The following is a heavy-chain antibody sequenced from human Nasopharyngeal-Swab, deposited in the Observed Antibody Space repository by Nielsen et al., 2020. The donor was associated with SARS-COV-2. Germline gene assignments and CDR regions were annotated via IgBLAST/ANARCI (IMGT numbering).Heavy chain of an antibody. CDR2: ISGSGGST. CDR3: AKDFSGSYGGMDV. J-gene: IGHJ6*02. CDR1: GFTFSSYA. Sequence: GESLKISCAASGFTFSSYAMSWVRQAPGKGLEWVSGISGSGGSTYYADSVKGRFTISKDNSKNTLYLQMNSLRAEDTAVYYCAKDFSGSYGGMDVWGQGTTVTVSS. D-gene: IGHD1-26*01. V-gene: IGHV3-23*01.